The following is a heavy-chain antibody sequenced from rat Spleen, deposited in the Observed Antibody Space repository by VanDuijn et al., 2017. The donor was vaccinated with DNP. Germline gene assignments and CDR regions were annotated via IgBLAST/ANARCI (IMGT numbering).Heavy chain of an antibody. J-gene: IGHJ2*01. CDR1: GFTFSNYG. CDR3: TKDIGREFDY. D-gene: IGHD1-11*01. Sequence: EVQLVESGGGLVQPGRSLKLSCAASGFTFSNYGMHWIRQAPTKGLEWVASISPSGGSTYYRDSVKGRFTISRDNAENTVYLQMNSLKSEDTATYYCTKDIGREFDYWGQGVMVTVSS. CDR2: ISPSGGST. V-gene: IGHV5-19*01.